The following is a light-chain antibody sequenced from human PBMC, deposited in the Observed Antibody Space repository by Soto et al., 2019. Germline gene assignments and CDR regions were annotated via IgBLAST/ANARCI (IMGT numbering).Light chain of an antibody. Sequence: QSVLTQPPSVSGAPGQRVTISCTGSSSNIGGGYDVHWYQQLPGTAPKLLVYGNINRPSRVPDRFSGSKSDTSASLAINGLQAEDEADYYCSSHTTTGTLQVFGTGTKLTVL. CDR2: GNI. J-gene: IGLJ1*01. CDR3: SSHTTTGTLQV. V-gene: IGLV1-40*01. CDR1: SSNIGGGYD.